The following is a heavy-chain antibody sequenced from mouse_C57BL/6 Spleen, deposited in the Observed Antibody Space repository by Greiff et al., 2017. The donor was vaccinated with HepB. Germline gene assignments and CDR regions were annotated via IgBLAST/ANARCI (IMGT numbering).Heavy chain of an antibody. J-gene: IGHJ2*01. V-gene: IGHV1-26*01. CDR1: GYTFTDYY. Sequence: EVQLQQSGPELVKPGASVKISCKASGYTFTDYYMNWVKQSHGKSLEWIGDINPNNGGTSYNQKFKGKATLTVDKSSSTAYMELRSLTSEDSAVYYCAREDSSGPLYYFDYWGQGTTLTVSS. D-gene: IGHD3-2*02. CDR2: INPNNGGT. CDR3: AREDSSGPLYYFDY.